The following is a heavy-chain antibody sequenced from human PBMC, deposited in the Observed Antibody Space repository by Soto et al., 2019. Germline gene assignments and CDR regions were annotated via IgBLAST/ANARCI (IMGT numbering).Heavy chain of an antibody. V-gene: IGHV1-69*01. D-gene: IGHD1-26*01. J-gene: IGHJ6*02. CDR1: GGTFSSYA. Sequence: QVQLVQSGAEVKKPGSSVKVSCKASGGTFSSYAISWVRQAPGQGLEWMGGIIPIFGTANYAQKLQGRVRITADESKSTAKRELGGLGSEATAVYYWGREGGGGYGMDVWGQGTTVTVSS. CDR2: IIPIFGTA. CDR3: GREGGGGYGMDV.